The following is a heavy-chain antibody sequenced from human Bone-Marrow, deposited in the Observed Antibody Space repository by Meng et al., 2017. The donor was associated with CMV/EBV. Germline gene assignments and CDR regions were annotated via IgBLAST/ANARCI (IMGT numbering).Heavy chain of an antibody. D-gene: IGHD3-22*01. Sequence: SGFSFREYAMHWVRQAPGKGLEWVLVISYDGSSQNYADSVKGRFTVSRDNSRNTMWLQMNTLRAEDTAVYYCARENLYDSSGYALDSWGQGTLVTVSS. CDR3: ARENLYDSSGYALDS. J-gene: IGHJ4*02. CDR2: ISYDGSSQ. V-gene: IGHV3-30-3*01. CDR1: GFSFREYA.